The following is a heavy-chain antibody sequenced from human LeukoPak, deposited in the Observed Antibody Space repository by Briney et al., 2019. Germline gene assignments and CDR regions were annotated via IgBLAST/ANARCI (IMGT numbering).Heavy chain of an antibody. D-gene: IGHD1-26*01. CDR2: IYSDGST. Sequence: PGGSLRLSCALSGFTVSSNSMTWVRQAPGKGLEWVSVIYSDGSTYNADSVKGRFTISRDKSKNTLYLQMNSLRAEDTAVYFCATLRGDTWYSDYWGQGTLVTVSS. V-gene: IGHV3-53*01. CDR3: ATLRGDTWYSDY. CDR1: GFTVSSNS. J-gene: IGHJ4*02.